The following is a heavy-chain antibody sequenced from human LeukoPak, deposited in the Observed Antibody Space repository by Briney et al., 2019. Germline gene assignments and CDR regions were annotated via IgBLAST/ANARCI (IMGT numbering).Heavy chain of an antibody. CDR3: ARGPGIAAYYFDY. Sequence: GGSLRLSCAVSGFTVSGNYMSWVRQAPGKGLEWVSLIYSGGTTYYADSVKGRFTISRDNAKNSLYLQMNSLRAEDTAVYYCARGPGIAAYYFDYWGQGTLVTVSS. CDR1: GFTVSGNY. V-gene: IGHV3-53*01. CDR2: IYSGGTT. J-gene: IGHJ4*02. D-gene: IGHD6-25*01.